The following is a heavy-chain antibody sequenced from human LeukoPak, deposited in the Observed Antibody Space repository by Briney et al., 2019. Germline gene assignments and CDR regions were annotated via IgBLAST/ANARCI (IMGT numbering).Heavy chain of an antibody. CDR2: IKSKTDGGTT. Sequence: GGSLRLSCAASGFTFSNAWMSWVCQAPGKGLEWVGRIKSKTDGGTTDYAAPVKGRFTISRDDSKNTLYLQVNSLKTEDTAVYYCTTDWRGELGSFDYWGQGTLVTVSS. CDR1: GFTFSNAW. CDR3: TTDWRGELGSFDY. J-gene: IGHJ4*02. D-gene: IGHD1-26*01. V-gene: IGHV3-15*01.